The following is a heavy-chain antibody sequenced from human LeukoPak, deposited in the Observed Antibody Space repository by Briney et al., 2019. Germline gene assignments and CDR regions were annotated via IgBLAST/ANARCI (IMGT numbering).Heavy chain of an antibody. CDR3: AIWTSGNY. CDR1: ASIFNRSW. D-gene: IGHD1-1*01. J-gene: IGHJ4*01. V-gene: IGHV3-7*01. CDR2: MDPSGSHK. Sequence: GGSLTLSCAASASIFNRSWMNWVRHAPGKGLEWVAYMDPSGSHKRYVDSVKGRFTISKDNPGTSLYLEMYGLRAEDTALDYCAIWTSGNYWGQGTLVTVSS.